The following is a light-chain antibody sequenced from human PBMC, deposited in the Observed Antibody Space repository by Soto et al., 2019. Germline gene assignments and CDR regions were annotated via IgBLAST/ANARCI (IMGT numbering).Light chain of an antibody. V-gene: IGLV2-14*01. J-gene: IGLJ1*01. CDR3: SSYTSSTTLYV. CDR2: EVS. Sequence: QSALTQPASVSGSPGQSITISWTGTSSDVGRYNYVSWYQQRPGKAPQLMIYEVSNRPSGVSHRFSGSKSDNTASLTISGLQAEDEGDYYCSSYTSSTTLYVFGSGTKLTVL. CDR1: SSDVGRYNY.